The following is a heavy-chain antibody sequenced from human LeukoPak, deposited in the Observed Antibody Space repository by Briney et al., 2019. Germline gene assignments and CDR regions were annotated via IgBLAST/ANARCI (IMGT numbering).Heavy chain of an antibody. J-gene: IGHJ5*02. V-gene: IGHV3-30*02. CDR2: IRYDGSNK. Sequence: GGSLRLSCAPSGFTFSSYAMHCVRQAPRKGLEWVEFIRYDGSNKYYADSLKGRFTISRDNSKNTLYLQMNSVTAEDPAVYYWAKDSGRGFAIDPWGQGNLVTVSS. D-gene: IGHD1-26*01. CDR1: GFTFSSYA. CDR3: AKDSGRGFAIDP.